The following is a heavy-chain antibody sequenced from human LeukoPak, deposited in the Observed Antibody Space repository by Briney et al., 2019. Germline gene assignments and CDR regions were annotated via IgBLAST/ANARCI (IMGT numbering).Heavy chain of an antibody. Sequence: GGSLRLSCAASGFTFSSYAMHWVRQAPGKGLEWVAVISYDGSNKYYADSVKGRFTISRDNPKNTLYLQMNSLRAEDTAVYYCARETPTYYYDSSGYGGVDYWGQGTLVTVSS. J-gene: IGHJ4*02. CDR1: GFTFSSYA. V-gene: IGHV3-30-3*01. CDR3: ARETPTYYYDSSGYGGVDY. D-gene: IGHD3-22*01. CDR2: ISYDGSNK.